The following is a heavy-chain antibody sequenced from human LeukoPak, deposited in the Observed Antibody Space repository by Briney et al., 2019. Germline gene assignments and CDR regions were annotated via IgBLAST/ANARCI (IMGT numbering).Heavy chain of an antibody. V-gene: IGHV1-24*01. CDR3: ATLPPGRGTNDY. J-gene: IGHJ4*02. D-gene: IGHD1-26*01. Sequence: ASVKVSCKVSGYTLTELSMHWVRQAPGKGLEWMGGFDPEDGETIYAQKFQGRVTITEDTSTDTAYMELSSLRSEDTAVYYCATLPPGRGTNDYWGQGTLVTVSS. CDR1: GYTLTELS. CDR2: FDPEDGET.